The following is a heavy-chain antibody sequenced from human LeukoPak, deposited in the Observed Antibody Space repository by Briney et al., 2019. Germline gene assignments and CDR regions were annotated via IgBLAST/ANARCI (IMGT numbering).Heavy chain of an antibody. CDR1: GFTFSNAW. D-gene: IGHD3-22*01. CDR3: TTGKVPLRGYCYDSSGYYNGEDY. V-gene: IGHV3-15*01. CDR2: IKSKTDGGTT. Sequence: GGSLRLSCAASGFTFSNAWMSWVRQAPGKGLEWVGRIKSKTDGGTTDYAGPVKDRFTISKDDSKNTLYLQMNSLKTEDTAVYYCTTGKVPLRGYCYDSSGYYNGEDYWGQGTLVTVSS. J-gene: IGHJ4*02.